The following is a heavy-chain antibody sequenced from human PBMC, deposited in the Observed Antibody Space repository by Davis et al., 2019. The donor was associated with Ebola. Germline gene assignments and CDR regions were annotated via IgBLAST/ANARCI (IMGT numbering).Heavy chain of an antibody. CDR3: VKDPSRDYYYYGMDV. D-gene: IGHD5-24*01. CDR1: GFTFSSYA. CDR2: ISSNGGST. V-gene: IGHV3-64D*08. Sequence: GESLKISCSASGFTFSSYAIHWVRQAPGKGLEYVSAISSNGGSTYYADSVKGRFTISRDNSKNTLYLQMSSLRAEDTAVYYCVKDPSRDYYYYGMDVWGQGTTVTVSS. J-gene: IGHJ6*02.